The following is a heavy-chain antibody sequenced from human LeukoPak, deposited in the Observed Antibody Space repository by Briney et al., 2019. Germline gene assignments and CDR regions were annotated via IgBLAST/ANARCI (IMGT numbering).Heavy chain of an antibody. CDR2: IYPGDSDT. Sequence: GESLKISCKGSGYSFTSYWIGWVRQMPGKGLEWMGIIYPGDSDTRYSPSFQGQVTISADKSISTAYLQWSSLKASDTAMYYCARTPHYYDSSGYYFSAWGQGTMVTVSS. J-gene: IGHJ3*01. CDR1: GYSFTSYW. V-gene: IGHV5-51*01. D-gene: IGHD3-22*01. CDR3: ARTPHYYDSSGYYFSA.